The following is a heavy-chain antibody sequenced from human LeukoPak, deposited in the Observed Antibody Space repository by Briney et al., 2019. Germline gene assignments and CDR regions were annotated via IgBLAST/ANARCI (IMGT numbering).Heavy chain of an antibody. CDR1: GYTFTSYA. CDR3: ARDDRSYYDSSGYYSYYFDY. D-gene: IGHD3-22*01. J-gene: IGHJ4*02. Sequence: ASVKVSCKASGYTFTSYAMHWVRQAPGQRLEWMGWINAGNGNTKYSQKFQGRVTITRDTSASTAYMELSSLRSEDTAVYYCARDDRSYYDSSGYYSYYFDYWGQGTLVTVSS. V-gene: IGHV1-3*01. CDR2: INAGNGNT.